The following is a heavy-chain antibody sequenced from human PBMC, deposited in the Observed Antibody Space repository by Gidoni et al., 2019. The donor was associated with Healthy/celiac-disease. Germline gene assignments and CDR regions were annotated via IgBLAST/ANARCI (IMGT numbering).Heavy chain of an antibody. CDR1: GGPTSRYY. CDR3: ARGGAYCTNGVCYTGGYFDL. Sequence: QVQLQESGPGLVKHSETLSLTCTFSGGPTSRYYCSWIRQPPGKGLEWIGYIYYSGSTNYNPSLKSRVTISVDTSKNQFSLKLSSVTAADTAVYYCARGGAYCTNGVCYTGGYFDLWGRGTLVTVSS. CDR2: IYYSGST. D-gene: IGHD2-8*01. V-gene: IGHV4-59*01. J-gene: IGHJ2*01.